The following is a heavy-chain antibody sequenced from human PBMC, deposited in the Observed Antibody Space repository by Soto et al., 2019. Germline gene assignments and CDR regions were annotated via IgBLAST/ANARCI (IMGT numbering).Heavy chain of an antibody. J-gene: IGHJ6*02. Sequence: PSETLSLTCAVSGGSISSGGYSWSWMRQPPGKGLEWIGYIYHSGSTYYNPSLKSRVTISVDRSKNQFSLKLSSVTAADTAAYYCARVPDVWGQGTTVTVS. CDR3: ARVPDV. CDR1: GGSISSGGYS. V-gene: IGHV4-30-2*01. CDR2: IYHSGST.